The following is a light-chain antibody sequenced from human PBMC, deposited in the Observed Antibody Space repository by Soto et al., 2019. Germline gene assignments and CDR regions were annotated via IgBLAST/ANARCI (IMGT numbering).Light chain of an antibody. CDR3: QQYHIYSWT. CDR1: QDIGTW. Sequence: DIQMTQSPSTLSASVGDRVAVTCRASQDIGTWLAWYQQKPEKAPKVLIYRASHLESGVPSRFSASGSGTEFSLTINSLQADDFATYYCQQYHIYSWTFGQRTKVDIK. V-gene: IGKV1-5*03. CDR2: RAS. J-gene: IGKJ1*01.